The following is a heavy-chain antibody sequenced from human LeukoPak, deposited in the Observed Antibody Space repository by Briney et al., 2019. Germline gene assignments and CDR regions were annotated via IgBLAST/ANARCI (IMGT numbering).Heavy chain of an antibody. V-gene: IGHV1-18*01. CDR2: ISAYNGNT. D-gene: IGHD1-26*01. J-gene: IGHJ4*02. CDR1: GYTFTSYG. CDR3: ARDSAEWELRFGYFDY. Sequence: ASVKVSCKASGYTFTSYGISWVRQAPGQGLEWMGWISAYNGNTNYAQKLQGRVTMTTDTSTSTAYMELRSLRPDDTAVYYCARDSAEWELRFGYFDYWGQGTLVTVSS.